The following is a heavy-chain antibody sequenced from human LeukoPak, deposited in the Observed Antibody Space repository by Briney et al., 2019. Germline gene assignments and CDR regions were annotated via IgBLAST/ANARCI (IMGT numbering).Heavy chain of an antibody. CDR2: IWYDGSNK. J-gene: IGHJ4*02. CDR3: ARSSGSYYDGPDY. CDR1: GFTFSSYA. D-gene: IGHD1-26*01. Sequence: GGSLRLSCAASGFTFSSYAMSWVRQAPGKGLEWVAVIWYDGSNKYYADSVKGRFTISRDNSKNTLYLQMNSLRAEDTAVYYCARSSGSYYDGPDYWGQGTLVTVSS. V-gene: IGHV3-33*08.